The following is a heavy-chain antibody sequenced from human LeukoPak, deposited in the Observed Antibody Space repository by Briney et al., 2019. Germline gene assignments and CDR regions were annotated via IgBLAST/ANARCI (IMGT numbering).Heavy chain of an antibody. D-gene: IGHD2-2*03. V-gene: IGHV3-48*02. Sequence: GGSLRLSCAASGFIFSSYSMNWVRLAPGTGLEWISYISSSSSTIYYADSEKGRFTISRDNAKNSLNLQMNSLRDEDTAVYYCARDGFCTSPSCYLDYWGRGTQVTVSS. CDR2: ISSSSSTI. J-gene: IGHJ4*02. CDR1: GFIFSSYS. CDR3: ARDGFCTSPSCYLDY.